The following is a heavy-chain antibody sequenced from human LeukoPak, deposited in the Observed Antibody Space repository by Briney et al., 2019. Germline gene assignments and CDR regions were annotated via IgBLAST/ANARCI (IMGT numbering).Heavy chain of an antibody. Sequence: GGSLRLSCAASGFTFTSYAITWVRQAPGRGLEWVANIKEDGTETSYVGSVKGRFTISRDNAKNSLYLQMNSLRAEDTALYYCARDEFGSLAFWGRGTLVTVSS. V-gene: IGHV3-7*05. D-gene: IGHD3-16*01. J-gene: IGHJ4*02. CDR1: GFTFTSYA. CDR2: IKEDGTET. CDR3: ARDEFGSLAF.